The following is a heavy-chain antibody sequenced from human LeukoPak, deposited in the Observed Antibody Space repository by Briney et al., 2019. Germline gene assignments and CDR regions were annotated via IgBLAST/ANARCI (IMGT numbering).Heavy chain of an antibody. Sequence: PGGPLRLSFAASELTFISYAMPWVRQAPAKGLEWVAVISYDGSNKYYADSVKGRFTISRDNSKNTLYLQMNSLRAEDTAVYYCARDKCRYWGQGTLVTVSS. CDR2: ISYDGSNK. V-gene: IGHV3-30-3*01. J-gene: IGHJ4*02. CDR3: ARDKCRY. CDR1: ELTFISYA.